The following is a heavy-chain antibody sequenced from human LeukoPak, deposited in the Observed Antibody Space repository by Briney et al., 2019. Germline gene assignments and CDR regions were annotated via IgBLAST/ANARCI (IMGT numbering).Heavy chain of an antibody. J-gene: IGHJ4*02. CDR2: ISGSGGST. CDR1: GFTFSSYG. V-gene: IGHV3-23*01. CDR3: AKDREVVVTAMTDY. D-gene: IGHD2-21*02. Sequence: GGSLRLSCAASGFTFSSYGMHWVRQAPGKGLEWVSAISGSGGSTYCADSVKGRFTISRDNSKNTLYLQMNSLRAEDTAVYYCAKDREVVVTAMTDYWGQGTLVTVSS.